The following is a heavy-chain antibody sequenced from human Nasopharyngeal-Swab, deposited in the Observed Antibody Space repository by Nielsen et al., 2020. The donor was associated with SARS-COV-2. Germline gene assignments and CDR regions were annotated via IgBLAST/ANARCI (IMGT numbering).Heavy chain of an antibody. CDR2: ISGMSRII. Sequence: GGSLRLSCAASGFTFSTYPMNWVRQAPGKGLEWVSSISGMSRIIYYADSVKGRFTISRDNSKNTLYLQMDSLRAEDTAVYYCARDQARYSGSPDFWAQGTLVTVSS. V-gene: IGHV3-48*01. D-gene: IGHD1-26*01. CDR3: ARDQARYSGSPDF. J-gene: IGHJ4*02. CDR1: GFTFSTYP.